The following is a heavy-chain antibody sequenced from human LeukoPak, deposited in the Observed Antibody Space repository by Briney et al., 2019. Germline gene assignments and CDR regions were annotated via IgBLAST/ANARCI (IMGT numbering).Heavy chain of an antibody. V-gene: IGHV3-53*01. CDR2: IYSGGST. Sequence: GGSLRLSCAASGFTVSSNYMSCVRQAPGKGLEWVSVIYSGGSTYYADSVKGRFTISRDNSKNTLYLQMNSLRAEDTAVYYCARDKDCYTPGCDYWGQGTLVSVSS. J-gene: IGHJ4*02. CDR3: ARDKDCYTPGCDY. D-gene: IGHD5-24*01. CDR1: GFTVSSNY.